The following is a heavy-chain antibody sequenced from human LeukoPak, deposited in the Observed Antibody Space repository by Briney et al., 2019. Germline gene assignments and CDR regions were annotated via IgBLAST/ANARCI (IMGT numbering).Heavy chain of an antibody. CDR1: GFTFSSYA. V-gene: IGHV3-23*01. Sequence: GGSLRLSCAASGFTFSSYAMSWVRQAPGKGLEWVSSISASGGSTYYADSVKGRFTISRDNSKNTLHLQMNSLRAEDTAVYYCAKATTASPRNFDYWGQGTLVTVSS. CDR3: AKATTASPRNFDY. CDR2: ISASGGST. D-gene: IGHD2-21*02. J-gene: IGHJ4*02.